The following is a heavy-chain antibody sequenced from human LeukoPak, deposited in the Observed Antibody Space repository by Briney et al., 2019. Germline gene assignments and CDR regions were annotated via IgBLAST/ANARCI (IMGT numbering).Heavy chain of an antibody. CDR1: GFTFSSYS. CDR3: AREAYYDSSGFDY. CDR2: ISSSSIYI. D-gene: IGHD3-22*01. V-gene: IGHV3-21*01. Sequence: GGSLRLSCAGSGFTFSSYSMHWVRQAPGKGLEWVSSISSSSIYIYYADSLKGRFTISRDNAKNSLSLQMNSLRAEDTAVYYCAREAYYDSSGFDYWGQGTLVTVSS. J-gene: IGHJ4*02.